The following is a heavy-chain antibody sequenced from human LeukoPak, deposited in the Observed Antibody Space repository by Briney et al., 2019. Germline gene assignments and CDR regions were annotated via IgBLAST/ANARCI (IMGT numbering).Heavy chain of an antibody. Sequence: PGGSLRLSCAASGFTFSSYGMHWVRQAPGKGLEWVAVISYDGSNEYYADSVKGRFTISRDNSKNTLYLQMNSLRAEDTAVYYCAKDDSGVDYWGQGTLVTVSS. CDR1: GFTFSSYG. J-gene: IGHJ4*02. CDR2: ISYDGSNE. V-gene: IGHV3-30*18. D-gene: IGHD3-10*01. CDR3: AKDDSGVDY.